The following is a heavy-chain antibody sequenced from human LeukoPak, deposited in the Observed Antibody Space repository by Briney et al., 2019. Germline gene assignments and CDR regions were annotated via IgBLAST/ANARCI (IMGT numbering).Heavy chain of an antibody. D-gene: IGHD5-18*01. Sequence: PGGSLRLSCATSGFTFSSYGMHWVRQAPGKGLEWVAVIWYVGSNKYYADSVKGRFTISRVNSKNTLYLQMNSLRAEDTAVYYCARDQADSYGRWGFDYWGQGTLVTVSS. J-gene: IGHJ4*02. CDR2: IWYVGSNK. CDR3: ARDQADSYGRWGFDY. V-gene: IGHV3-33*08. CDR1: GFTFSSYG.